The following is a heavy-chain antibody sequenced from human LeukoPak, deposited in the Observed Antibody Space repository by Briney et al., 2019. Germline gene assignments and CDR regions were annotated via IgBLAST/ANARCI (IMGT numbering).Heavy chain of an antibody. Sequence: GRSLRLSCAASRFTFSSYGMHWVRQAPGKGLEWVAVISYDGNNRYYADSVKGRFTISRYNSKNTLYPQMNSLRAEDTAVYYCAKVKGEVIGAFDIWGQGTMVTVSS. CDR3: AKVKGEVIGAFDI. J-gene: IGHJ3*02. D-gene: IGHD3-16*01. CDR2: ISYDGNNR. V-gene: IGHV3-30*18. CDR1: RFTFSSYG.